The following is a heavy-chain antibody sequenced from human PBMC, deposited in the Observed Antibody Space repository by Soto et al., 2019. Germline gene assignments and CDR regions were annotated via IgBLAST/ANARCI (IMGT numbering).Heavy chain of an antibody. CDR1: GFTFSSYG. CDR3: ARGVDHDYIWGSYRYIYPNYFDY. CDR2: IWYDGSNK. D-gene: IGHD3-16*02. Sequence: PGGSLRLSCAASGFTFSSYGMHWVRQAPGKGLERVAVIWYDGSNKYYADSVKGRFTISRDNSKNTLYLQMNSLRAEDTAVYYCARGVDHDYIWGSYRYIYPNYFDYWGQGTLVTVSS. J-gene: IGHJ4*02. V-gene: IGHV3-33*01.